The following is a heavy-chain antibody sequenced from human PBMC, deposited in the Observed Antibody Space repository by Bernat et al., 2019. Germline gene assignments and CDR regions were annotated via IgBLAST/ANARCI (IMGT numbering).Heavy chain of an antibody. CDR3: ARGLYSSSWYFQH. CDR2: IKQDGSEK. V-gene: IGHV3-7*03. D-gene: IGHD6-13*01. J-gene: IGHJ1*01. CDR1: GFTFTNYW. Sequence: EVQLVDSGGGLVQPGGSLRLSCAASGFTFTNYWMSWVRQAPGKGLEWVANIKQDGSEKYYVDSVKGRFTISRDNAKNSLYLQMNSLRAEDTAVYYCARGLYSSSWYFQHWGQGTLVTVSS.